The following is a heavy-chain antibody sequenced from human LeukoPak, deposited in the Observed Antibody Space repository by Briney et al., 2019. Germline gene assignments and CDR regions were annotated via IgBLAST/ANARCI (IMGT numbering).Heavy chain of an antibody. V-gene: IGHV1-69*01. CDR1: GGTFSSYA. D-gene: IGHD2-2*01. CDR3: ARAPREYQLLWSAFDI. J-gene: IGHJ3*02. CDR2: TIPIFGTA. Sequence: GSSVKVSCKASGGTFSSYAISWVRQAPGQGLEWMGGTIPIFGTANYAQKFQGRVTITADESTNTAYMELSSLRSEDTAVYYCARAPREYQLLWSAFDIWGQGTMVTVSS.